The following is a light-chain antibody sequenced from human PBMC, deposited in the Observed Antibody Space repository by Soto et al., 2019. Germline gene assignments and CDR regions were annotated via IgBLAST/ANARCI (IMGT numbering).Light chain of an antibody. V-gene: IGKV3-20*01. CDR2: GAS. Sequence: EIVLTQSPGTLSLSPGEGATLSCRASQSVSSSYLAWYQLKPGQAPRLLIYGASIRATGIPDRFSGSGSETDCTLTISRLEPADFAVYYCQQYGSSPRTFGQGTKVEIK. CDR3: QQYGSSPRT. CDR1: QSVSSSY. J-gene: IGKJ1*01.